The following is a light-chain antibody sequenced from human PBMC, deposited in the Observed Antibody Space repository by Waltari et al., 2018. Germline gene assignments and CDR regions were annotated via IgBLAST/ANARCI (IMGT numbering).Light chain of an antibody. CDR3: SAWDDSLNGPVV. CDR1: SSNIGSNV. V-gene: IGLV1-44*01. Sequence: QSVLTQPPSASGTLGQRVTISCSGSSSNIGSNVVSWYQQVPGTAPRLIIHSTQQRPSGVPDRFAGSKSGTSASLAISGLQAADEADYYCSAWDDSLNGPVVFGGGTKVTVL. CDR2: STQ. J-gene: IGLJ2*01.